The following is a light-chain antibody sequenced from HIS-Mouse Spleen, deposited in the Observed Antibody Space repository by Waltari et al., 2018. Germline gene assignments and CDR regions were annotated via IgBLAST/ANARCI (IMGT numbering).Light chain of an antibody. CDR1: QGISSY. Sequence: IYLTQPPSFLSSSAGDRVTITCRASQGISSYLAWYQQKRGKAPKLLIYAAYTLQSGVPSRFSGSGSETEFTLTIRSLQPEDFATYYCQQLKSYPPTFGQGTKVEIK. CDR2: AAY. J-gene: IGKJ1*01. CDR3: QQLKSYPPT. V-gene: IGKV1-9*01.